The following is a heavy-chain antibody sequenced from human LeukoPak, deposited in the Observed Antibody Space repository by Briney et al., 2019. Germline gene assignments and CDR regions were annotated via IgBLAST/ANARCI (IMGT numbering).Heavy chain of an antibody. CDR2: IIPIFGTA. D-gene: IGHD4-17*01. J-gene: IGHJ4*02. CDR3: ARERGYGSEGGYFDY. CDR1: GGTFSIYA. V-gene: IGHV1-69*13. Sequence: SVKVSCTASGGTFSIYAISWVRQAPGQGLEWMGGIIPIFGTANYAQKFQGRVTITADESTSTAYMELSSLRSEDTAVYYCARERGYGSEGGYFDYWGQGTLVTVSS.